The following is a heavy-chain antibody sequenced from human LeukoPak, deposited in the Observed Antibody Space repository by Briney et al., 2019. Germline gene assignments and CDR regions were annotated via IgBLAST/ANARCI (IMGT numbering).Heavy chain of an antibody. V-gene: IGHV1-2*02. D-gene: IGHD2-2*01. Sequence: GASVKVSCKASGYTFTDYYVHWVRQAPGQGLEWMGWISPNSGGTNYAPKFQGRVTMTRDTSINTAYMELSGLTSDDAAMYYCARSPLVDLVVVPAATNDYYYYYMDVWGKGTTVTVSS. CDR3: ARSPLVDLVVVPAATNDYYYYYMDV. CDR1: GYTFTDYY. CDR2: ISPNSGGT. J-gene: IGHJ6*03.